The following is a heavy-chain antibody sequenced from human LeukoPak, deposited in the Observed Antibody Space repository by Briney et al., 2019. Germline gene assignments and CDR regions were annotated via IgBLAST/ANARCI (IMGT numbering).Heavy chain of an antibody. V-gene: IGHV3-23*01. Sequence: PGGSLRLSCLASGFTFSSYGMSWVRQAPGKGLEWVSAISGGGISTYYADSVKGRFTISRDNSMNTLFLEMNSLRAEDTAIYYCAKGHFEMTPWGQGTLVTVSS. CDR3: AKGHFEMTP. CDR2: ISGGGIST. CDR1: GFTFSSYG. D-gene: IGHD3-3*02. J-gene: IGHJ4*02.